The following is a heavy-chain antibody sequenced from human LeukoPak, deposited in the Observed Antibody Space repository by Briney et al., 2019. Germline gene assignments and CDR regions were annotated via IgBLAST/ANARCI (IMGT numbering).Heavy chain of an antibody. CDR1: GGTFSSYA. CDR3: ARHKEMATIRDYYYYYMDV. Sequence: GASVKVSCKASGGTFSSYAISWVRQAPGQGLEWMGGIIPIFGTANYAQKFQGRVTITADESTSTAYMELSSLRSEDTAVYYCARHKEMATIRDYYYYYMDVWGKGTTVTISS. V-gene: IGHV1-69*13. D-gene: IGHD5-24*01. J-gene: IGHJ6*03. CDR2: IIPIFGTA.